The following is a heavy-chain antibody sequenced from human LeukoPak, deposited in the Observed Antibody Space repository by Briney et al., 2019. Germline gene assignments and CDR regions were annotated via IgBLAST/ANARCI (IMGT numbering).Heavy chain of an antibody. J-gene: IGHJ6*03. Sequence: GGSLRLSCAASGFTFSGYWMHWVRQAPGKGLVWVSRINRDGSATNYAGSVKGRFTISRDNSKNTLYLQMNSLRAEDTAVYYCAKGRYCSSTSCYPYYYMDVWGKGTTVTVSS. D-gene: IGHD2-2*01. CDR2: INRDGSAT. CDR3: AKGRYCSSTSCYPYYYMDV. CDR1: GFTFSGYW. V-gene: IGHV3-74*01.